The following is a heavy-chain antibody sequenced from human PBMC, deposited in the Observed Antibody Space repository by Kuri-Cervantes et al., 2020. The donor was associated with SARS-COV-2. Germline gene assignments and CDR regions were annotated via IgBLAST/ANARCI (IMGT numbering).Heavy chain of an antibody. Sequence: GESLKISCAASGFTFSSYGMHWVRQAPGKGLEWVAVISYDGSNKYYADSVKGRFTISRDNSKNTLYLQMNSLRAGDTAVYYCARSAMVRGVTYYYYYGMDVWGQGTTVTVSS. J-gene: IGHJ6*02. CDR1: GFTFSSYG. CDR2: ISYDGSNK. D-gene: IGHD3-10*01. V-gene: IGHV3-30*03. CDR3: ARSAMVRGVTYYYYYGMDV.